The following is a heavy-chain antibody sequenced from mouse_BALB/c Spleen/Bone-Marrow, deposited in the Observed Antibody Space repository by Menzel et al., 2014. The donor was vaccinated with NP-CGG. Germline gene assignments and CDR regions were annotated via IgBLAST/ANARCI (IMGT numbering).Heavy chain of an antibody. V-gene: IGHV1-5*01. D-gene: IGHD5-1-1*01. CDR1: GYTFSNYW. Sequence: VELQQPRTEPARAGSVVKRLWIASGYTFSNYWMHWIKQRPGQGLEWIGTIHPGNSDTTYNQKFKGKAKLTAVTSTSTAYIDLSSLTNDESTDYDCTTLARNNFVYCDHATTPKIS. CDR3: TTLARNNFVY. J-gene: IGHJ2*01. CDR2: IHPGNSDT.